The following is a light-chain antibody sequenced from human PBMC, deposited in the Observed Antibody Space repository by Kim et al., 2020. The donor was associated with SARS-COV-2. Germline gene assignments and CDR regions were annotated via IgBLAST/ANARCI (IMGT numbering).Light chain of an antibody. CDR1: QSVGNY. CDR2: DAS. Sequence: EIVLTQSPATLSLSPGERVTLSCRASQSVGNYLAWYQQKPGQAPRLLIYDASNRATGIPSRFGGSGFGTDFTLTISSLEPEDFAVYYCQQRYNWPPLTFGGGTKVDIK. CDR3: QQRYNWPPLT. V-gene: IGKV3-11*01. J-gene: IGKJ4*01.